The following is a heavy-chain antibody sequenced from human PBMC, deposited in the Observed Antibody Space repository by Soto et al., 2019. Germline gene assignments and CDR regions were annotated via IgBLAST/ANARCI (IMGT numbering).Heavy chain of an antibody. V-gene: IGHV3-23*01. CDR2: ISGSGMST. D-gene: IGHD3-10*02. CDR1: GFTFSSYA. J-gene: IGHJ4*02. Sequence: GGSLRLSCAASGFTFSSYAMSWVRQAPGKGLEWVSAISGSGMSTYYADSVQGRFTISRDNSKNTLYLQMNSLRAEDTAVYYCAKSVGVVYYVFDYWGQGSLVTVSS. CDR3: AKSVGVVYYVFDY.